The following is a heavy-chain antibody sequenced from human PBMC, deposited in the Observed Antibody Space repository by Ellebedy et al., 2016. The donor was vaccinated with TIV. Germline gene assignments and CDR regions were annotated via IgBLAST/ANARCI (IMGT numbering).Heavy chain of an antibody. CDR2: FSGSGGST. V-gene: IGHV3-23*01. Sequence: GESLKISXAASGFTFSSYAMSWVCQAPGKGLEWVSAFSGSGGSTYYADSVKGRFTISRDNSKNTLYLEMNSLRAEDTAVYYCAKDRFGELYRIGDYWGQGTLVTVSS. J-gene: IGHJ4*02. CDR3: AKDRFGELYRIGDY. CDR1: GFTFSSYA. D-gene: IGHD3-10*01.